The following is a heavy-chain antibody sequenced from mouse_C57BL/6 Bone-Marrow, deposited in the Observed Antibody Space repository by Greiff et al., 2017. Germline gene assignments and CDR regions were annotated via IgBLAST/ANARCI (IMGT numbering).Heavy chain of an antibody. CDR3: TRDEALITTVVAPLSYAMDY. CDR2: ISSGGDYI. D-gene: IGHD1-1*01. V-gene: IGHV5-9-1*02. Sequence: EVKLMESGEGLVKPGGSLKLSCAASGFTFSSYAMSWVRQTPEKRLAWVAYISSGGDYIYYADTVKGRFTISRDNARNTLYLQMSSLKSEDTAMYYCTRDEALITTVVAPLSYAMDYWGQGTSVTVSS. J-gene: IGHJ4*01. CDR1: GFTFSSYA.